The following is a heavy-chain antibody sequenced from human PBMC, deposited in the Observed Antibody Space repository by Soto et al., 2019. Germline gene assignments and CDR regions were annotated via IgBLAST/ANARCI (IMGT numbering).Heavy chain of an antibody. D-gene: IGHD5-12*01. V-gene: IGHV3-21*01. CDR1: GFTFSSYS. CDR2: ISSSSSYI. CDR3: AREHLSRGYSGYDWRLHYYYYMDV. Sequence: GGSLRLSCAASGFTFSSYSMNWVRQAPGKGLEWVSSISSSSSYIYYADSVKGRFTISRDNAKNSLYLQMSSLRAEDTAVYYCAREHLSRGYSGYDWRLHYYYYMDVWGKGTTVTVSS. J-gene: IGHJ6*03.